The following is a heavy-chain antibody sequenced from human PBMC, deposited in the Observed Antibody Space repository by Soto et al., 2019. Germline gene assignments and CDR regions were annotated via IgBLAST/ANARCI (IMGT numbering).Heavy chain of an antibody. V-gene: IGHV1-2*04. D-gene: IGHD3-10*01. CDR3: ARGPRGGSQNYFDY. Sequence: ASVKVSCKASGYTFTGYYMHWVRQAPGQGLEWMGWINPNSGGTNYAQKFQGWVTMTRDTSISTAYMELSRLRSDDTAVYYCARGPRGGSQNYFDYWGQGTLVTVSS. CDR2: INPNSGGT. J-gene: IGHJ4*02. CDR1: GYTFTGYY.